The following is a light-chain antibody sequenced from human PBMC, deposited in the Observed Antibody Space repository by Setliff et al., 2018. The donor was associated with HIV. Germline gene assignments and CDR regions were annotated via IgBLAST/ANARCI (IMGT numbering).Light chain of an antibody. CDR2: DVS. CDR3: CSYAGSYTFYA. J-gene: IGLJ1*01. CDR1: SSDVGGYNY. Sequence: QSALAQPRSVSGSPGQSVTMSCTGTSSDVGGYNYVSWYQQHPGKAPKLMIYDVSKRPSGVPDRFSGSKSGNTASLTISGLQAEDEADYYCCSYAGSYTFYAFGTGTKVTVL. V-gene: IGLV2-11*01.